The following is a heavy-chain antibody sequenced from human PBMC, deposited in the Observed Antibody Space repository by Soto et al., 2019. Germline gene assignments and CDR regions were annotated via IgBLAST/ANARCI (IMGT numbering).Heavy chain of an antibody. Sequence: SETLSLTCAVSGGSLSSSSWWSWVRQPPGKTLEWLGEIFYSGSTKYNPSLNSRVAISADQSKNDFSLRLSSVTAADTAVYYCVHHGGVPYYHDFWGQGMLVTVSS. D-gene: IGHD2-8*01. J-gene: IGHJ4*02. V-gene: IGHV4-4*02. CDR2: IFYSGST. CDR1: GGSLSSSSW. CDR3: VHHGGVPYYHDF.